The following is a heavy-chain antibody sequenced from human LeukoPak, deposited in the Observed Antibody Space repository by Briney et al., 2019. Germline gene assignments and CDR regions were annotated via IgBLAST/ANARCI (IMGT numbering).Heavy chain of an antibody. CDR2: ISYDGSNK. Sequence: PGGSLRLSCAASGFTFSSYAMHWVRQAPGKGLEWVAIISYDGSNKYYADSVKGRFTISRDNSKNTLYVQMKGLRAEDTAVYYCARDQGEYGDYVTFWDYWGQGTLVTVSS. D-gene: IGHD4-17*01. V-gene: IGHV3-30-3*01. CDR3: ARDQGEYGDYVTFWDY. CDR1: GFTFSSYA. J-gene: IGHJ4*02.